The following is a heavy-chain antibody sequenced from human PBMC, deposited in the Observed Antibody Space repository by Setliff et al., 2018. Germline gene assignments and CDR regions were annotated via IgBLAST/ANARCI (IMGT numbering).Heavy chain of an antibody. CDR3: SRDLQGSGDYVVDY. J-gene: IGHJ4*02. D-gene: IGHD4-17*01. V-gene: IGHV3-7*01. Sequence: GGSLRLSCAASGFTFRSYWMSWVRQAPGKGLEWVANIKKDGSIKYYLDSVRGRFTIPRDNAENSLTLQMNSLRVEDTAVYYCSRDLQGSGDYVVDYWGQGTLVTVSS. CDR2: IKKDGSIK. CDR1: GFTFRSYW.